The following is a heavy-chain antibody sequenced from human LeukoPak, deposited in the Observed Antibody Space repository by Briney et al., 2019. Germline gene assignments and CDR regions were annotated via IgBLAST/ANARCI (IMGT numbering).Heavy chain of an antibody. J-gene: IGHJ4*02. Sequence: SETLSLTCTVSGGSISSYYWSWIRQPPGKGLEWIGYIYTSGSTNYNPSLKSRVTISVDTSKNQFSLKLSSVTAADTAVYYCARGLHYDSSGYYGYWGQGTLVTVSS. CDR1: GGSISSYY. V-gene: IGHV4-4*09. CDR3: ARGLHYDSSGYYGY. D-gene: IGHD3-22*01. CDR2: IYTSGST.